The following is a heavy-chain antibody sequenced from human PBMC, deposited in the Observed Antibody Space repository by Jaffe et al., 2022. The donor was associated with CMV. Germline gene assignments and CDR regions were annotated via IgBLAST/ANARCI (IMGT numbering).Heavy chain of an antibody. V-gene: IGHV3-48*03. D-gene: IGHD6-19*01. CDR1: GFTFSSYE. CDR2: ISSSGSTI. J-gene: IGHJ6*03. CDR3: ARDGWSSGGLHEYYYYYMDV. Sequence: EVQLVESGGGLVQPGGSLRLSCAASGFTFSSYEMNWVRQAPGKGLEWVSYISSSGSTIYYADSVKGRFTISRDNAKNSLYLQMNSLRAEDTAVYYCARDGWSSGGLHEYYYYYMDVWGKGTTVTVSS.